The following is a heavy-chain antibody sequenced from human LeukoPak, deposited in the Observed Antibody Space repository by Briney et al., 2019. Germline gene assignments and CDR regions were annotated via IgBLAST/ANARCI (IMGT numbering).Heavy chain of an antibody. Sequence: ASVKVSCKATGYTFTSHYMHWVRQAPGQGLDWMGIINASGGSTSYAQKFHGRVTMTRDTSTSTVYMELSSLRSEDTAVYYCARAIKQLWSDYWGQGTLVTVSS. CDR3: ARAIKQLWSDY. CDR1: GYTFTSHY. CDR2: INASGGST. V-gene: IGHV1-46*03. J-gene: IGHJ4*02. D-gene: IGHD5-18*01.